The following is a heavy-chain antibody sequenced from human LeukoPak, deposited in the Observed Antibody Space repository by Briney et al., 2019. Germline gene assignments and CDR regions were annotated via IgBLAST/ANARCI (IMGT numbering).Heavy chain of an antibody. CDR1: GFTFSSYS. J-gene: IGHJ4*02. CDR3: ARDFSQTFDY. CDR2: ISSSGTAI. D-gene: IGHD2/OR15-2a*01. V-gene: IGHV3-48*02. Sequence: GGSLRLSCAASGFTFSSYSMNWVRQAPGKGLEWVSYISSSGTAIYYADSVRGRFTISRDNAKSSLYLQMNSLRDEDTAVYYCARDFSQTFDYWGQGTLVAVSS.